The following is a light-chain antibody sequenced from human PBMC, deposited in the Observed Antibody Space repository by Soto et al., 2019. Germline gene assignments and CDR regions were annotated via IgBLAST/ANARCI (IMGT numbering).Light chain of an antibody. J-gene: IGKJ1*01. CDR2: KAS. V-gene: IGKV1-5*03. Sequence: DIQMTQSPSTLSASVGDRVTITCRASQSISSRLAWCQQKPGKAPKLLIYKASSLESGVPSRFSGSGYGTEFTLTISSLQPDDSATYYCQQYNSYWTFGQGTKVEIK. CDR1: QSISSR. CDR3: QQYNSYWT.